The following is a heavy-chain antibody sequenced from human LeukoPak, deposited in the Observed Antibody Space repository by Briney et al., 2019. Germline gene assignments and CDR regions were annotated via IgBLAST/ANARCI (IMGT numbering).Heavy chain of an antibody. CDR2: IYYTGTT. J-gene: IGHJ6*02. Sequence: SETLSLTCTVSGGSISNYYWSWIRQPPGKALEWIGYIYYTGTTKYNPSLKSRATISLDTSKNQFSLKLTSVTAADTALFFCARGYDIDVRGQGTTVTVSS. CDR3: ARGYDIDV. CDR1: GGSISNYY. V-gene: IGHV4-59*01.